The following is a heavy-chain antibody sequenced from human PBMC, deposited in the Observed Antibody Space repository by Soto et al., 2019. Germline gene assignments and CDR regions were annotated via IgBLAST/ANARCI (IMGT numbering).Heavy chain of an antibody. Sequence: SETLSLTCTVSGGSISSGDYYWSWIRQPPGKGLEWIGYIYCSGSTYYNPSLKSRVTISVDTSKNQFSLKLSSVTAADTAVYYCARGIQLWTQYYFDYWGQGTLVTAPQ. D-gene: IGHD5-18*01. CDR3: ARGIQLWTQYYFDY. CDR2: IYCSGST. V-gene: IGHV4-30-4*01. CDR1: GGSISSGDYY. J-gene: IGHJ4*02.